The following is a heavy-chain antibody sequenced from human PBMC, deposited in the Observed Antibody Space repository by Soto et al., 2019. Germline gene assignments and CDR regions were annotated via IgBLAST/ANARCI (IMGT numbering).Heavy chain of an antibody. D-gene: IGHD5-12*01. J-gene: IGHJ6*02. CDR3: ARGRGYSGDDHYYYFDMDV. Sequence: ASVKVSCKASGGTFNNYPITWVRQAPGEGLEWMGGSIPIFGTANYAQKFQGRVTISVDESTSTAYMELSSLRSEDTAVYYCARGRGYSGDDHYYYFDMDVWGQGTTVTVSS. V-gene: IGHV1-69*13. CDR2: SIPIFGTA. CDR1: GGTFNNYP.